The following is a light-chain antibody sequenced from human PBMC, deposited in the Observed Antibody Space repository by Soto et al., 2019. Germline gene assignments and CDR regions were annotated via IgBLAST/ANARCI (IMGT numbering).Light chain of an antibody. CDR3: QQYLTFPWT. CDR1: QSISHW. J-gene: IGKJ1*01. CDR2: EAS. Sequence: DIQMTQSPSILSASVGDIVTISCRASQSISHWLAWYKQKPGKAPDLLIYEASNLEGGVPSRFSGSGSGTDFTLTISRLQPDDFATYYCQQYLTFPWTFGQGTKVDI. V-gene: IGKV1-5*03.